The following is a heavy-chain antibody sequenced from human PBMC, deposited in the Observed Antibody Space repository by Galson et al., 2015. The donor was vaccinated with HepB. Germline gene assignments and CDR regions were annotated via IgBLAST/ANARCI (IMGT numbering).Heavy chain of an antibody. CDR2: IYKSGSA. J-gene: IGHJ4*02. V-gene: IGHV3-53*05. Sequence: SLRLSCAASGFSVNTNYMTWVRQAPGKGLEWVSTIYKSGSAYYADSVKGRFTISRDNSKNNFYLQMNSLRTNDTAVYYCARSSWRGGTNTDWGQGTLVTVSS. D-gene: IGHD3-10*01. CDR1: GFSVNTNY. CDR3: ARSSWRGGTNTD.